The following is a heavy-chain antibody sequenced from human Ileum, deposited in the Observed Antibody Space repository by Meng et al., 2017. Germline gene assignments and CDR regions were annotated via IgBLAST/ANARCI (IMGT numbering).Heavy chain of an antibody. CDR2: ILYTGNT. CDR3: ARAPDRGRYSD. J-gene: IGHJ4*02. V-gene: IGHV4-39*07. Sequence: LPLQESGPGLVKPSETLSLTCSVSGASISSSSYDWGWIRQPPGRGLEWIGSILYTGNTFYNPPLKSRVTISVDTSKNQFSLKLNSVTAADTAIYYCARAPDRGRYSDWGQGTLVTVSS. D-gene: IGHD1-26*01. CDR1: GASISSSSYD.